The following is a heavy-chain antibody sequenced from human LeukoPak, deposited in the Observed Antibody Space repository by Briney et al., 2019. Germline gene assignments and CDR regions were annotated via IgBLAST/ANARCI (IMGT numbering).Heavy chain of an antibody. CDR3: ARGSSNYDILTGYNPIARYFQH. CDR2: IYTSGST. CDR1: GGSISSYY. V-gene: IGHV4-4*07. J-gene: IGHJ1*01. Sequence: PSETLSLTCTVSGGSISSYYWSWIRQPAGKGLEWIGRIYTSGSTNYNPSLKSRVTMSVDTSKNQFSLKLSSVTAADTAVYYCARGSSNYDILTGYNPIARYFQHWGQGTLVTVSS. D-gene: IGHD3-9*01.